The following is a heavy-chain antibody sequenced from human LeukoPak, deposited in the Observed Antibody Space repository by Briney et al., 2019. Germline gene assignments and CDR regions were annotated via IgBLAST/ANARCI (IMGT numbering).Heavy chain of an antibody. CDR3: ARDMRGSYSFFDYYYGMDV. J-gene: IGHJ6*02. CDR1: GYTFTSYY. CDR2: INPSGGST. Sequence: ASVKVSCKASGYTFTSYYMHWVRQAPGQGLEWMGIINPSGGSTSYAQQFQGRVTMTRDTSTSTVYMELSSLRSEDTAVYYCARDMRGSYSFFDYYYGMDVWGQGTTVTVSS. D-gene: IGHD1-26*01. V-gene: IGHV1-46*01.